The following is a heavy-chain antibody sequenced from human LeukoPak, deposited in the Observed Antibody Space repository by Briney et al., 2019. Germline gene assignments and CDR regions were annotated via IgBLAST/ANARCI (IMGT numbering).Heavy chain of an antibody. D-gene: IGHD3-16*01. Sequence: PSETLSLTCTVSGGSISSSSYYWGWIRQPPGKGLEWIGSVYYSGSTYYNPSLKSRVTMSVDTSKNQFSLKLSSVTAADTAVYYCARGYVGYLVDYWGQGTLVTVSS. CDR1: GGSISSSSYY. CDR2: VYYSGST. CDR3: ARGYVGYLVDY. J-gene: IGHJ4*02. V-gene: IGHV4-39*07.